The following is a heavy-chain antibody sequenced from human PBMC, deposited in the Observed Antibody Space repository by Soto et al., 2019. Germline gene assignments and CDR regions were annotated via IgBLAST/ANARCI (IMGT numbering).Heavy chain of an antibody. Sequence: ASVKVSCKASGYSFTNNDVSWVRQATGQGLEWMGWMNPGSGDTGYAQKFQGRVTMTRDISIATAYMELSSLRSDDTAIYYCARMETFGSLNWFDPWGEGTLVTV. CDR3: ARMETFGSLNWFDP. V-gene: IGHV1-8*01. J-gene: IGHJ5*02. D-gene: IGHD3-16*01. CDR2: MNPGSGDT. CDR1: GYSFTNND.